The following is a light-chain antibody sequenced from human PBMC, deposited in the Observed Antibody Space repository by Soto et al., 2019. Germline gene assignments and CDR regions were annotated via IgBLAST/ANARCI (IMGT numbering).Light chain of an antibody. CDR2: DAS. Sequence: EIVLTQSPATLSLSPGERATLSCRASQSVSSYLAWYQQKPGQAPRLLIYDASNRATGIPARFSGSGSGTDFTLTSSSLEPDDFSVYYCQQSSHSPSTFGGGTKLQIK. CDR1: QSVSSY. J-gene: IGKJ4*01. CDR3: QQSSHSPST. V-gene: IGKV3-11*01.